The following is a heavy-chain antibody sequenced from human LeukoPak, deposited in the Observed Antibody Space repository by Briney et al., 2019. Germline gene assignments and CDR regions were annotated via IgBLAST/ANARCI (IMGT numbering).Heavy chain of an antibody. D-gene: IGHD2-2*01. CDR2: ISSSSSYI. V-gene: IGHV3-21*01. CDR3: AREGGSTSCCSDY. CDR1: GFTFSRYA. Sequence: PGGSLRLSCAASGFTFSRYAMHWVRQAPGKGLEWVSSISSSSSYIYYADSVKGRFTISRDNAKNSLYLQMNSLRAEDTAVYYCAREGGSTSCCSDYWGQGTLVTVSS. J-gene: IGHJ4*02.